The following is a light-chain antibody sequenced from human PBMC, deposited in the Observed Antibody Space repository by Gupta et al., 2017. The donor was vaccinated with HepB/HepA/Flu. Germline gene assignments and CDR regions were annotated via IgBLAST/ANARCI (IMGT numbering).Light chain of an antibody. CDR3: QQHSDWPPLT. V-gene: IGKV3-11*01. Sequence: EIVLTQSPATLSLSAGERATLSCRASHNVTRSLAWYQKKPGHPPRLLIYDASNRDTGIPARFSGSGGGKNVTLTISYREQEDFVDYYFQQHSDWPPLTFGRGTKVEI. J-gene: IGKJ4*01. CDR2: DAS. CDR1: HNVTRS.